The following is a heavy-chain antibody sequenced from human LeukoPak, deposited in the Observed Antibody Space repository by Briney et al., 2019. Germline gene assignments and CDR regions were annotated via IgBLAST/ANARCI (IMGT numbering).Heavy chain of an antibody. CDR3: ARDTDLASYYYYYMDV. J-gene: IGHJ6*03. CDR2: IYTSGST. CDR1: GGSISSGSYY. Sequence: SQTLSLTCTVSGGSISSGSYYWSWIRRPAGKGLEWIGRIYTSGSTNYNPSLKSRVTISVDTSKNQFSLKLSSVTAADTAVYYCARDTDLASYYYYYMDVWGKGTTVTVSS. V-gene: IGHV4-61*02.